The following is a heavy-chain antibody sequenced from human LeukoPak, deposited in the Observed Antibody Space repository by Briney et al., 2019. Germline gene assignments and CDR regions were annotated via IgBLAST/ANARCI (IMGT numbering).Heavy chain of an antibody. V-gene: IGHV1-3*01. CDR2: INAGNGNT. CDR1: GYTFTSYA. D-gene: IGHD5-18*01. J-gene: IGHJ4*02. CDR3: ARGRGLQLWSYFDY. Sequence: GASVRVSCEASGYTFTSYAMHWVRQAPGQRLEWMGWINAGNGNTKYSQKFQGRVTITRDTSASTAYMELSSLRSEDTAVYYCARGRGLQLWSYFDYWGQGTLVTVSS.